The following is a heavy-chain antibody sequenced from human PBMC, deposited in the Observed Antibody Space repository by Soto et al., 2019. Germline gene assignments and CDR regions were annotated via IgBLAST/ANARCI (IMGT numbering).Heavy chain of an antibody. CDR3: ARLFSGYVLSAGNAFDI. D-gene: IGHD5-12*01. CDR2: IDPSDSYT. V-gene: IGHV5-10-1*01. CDR1: GYSFTSYW. J-gene: IGHJ3*02. Sequence: PGESLKISCKGSGYSFTSYWTSWVRQMPGKGLEWMGRIDPSDSYTNYSPSFQGHVTISADKSISTAYLQWSSLKASDTAMYYCARLFSGYVLSAGNAFDIWGQGTMVTVSS.